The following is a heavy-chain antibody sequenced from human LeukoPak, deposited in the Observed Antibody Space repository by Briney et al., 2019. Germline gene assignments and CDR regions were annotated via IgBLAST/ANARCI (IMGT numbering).Heavy chain of an antibody. D-gene: IGHD5-12*01. CDR3: ARDRPYSGYDPFDY. J-gene: IGHJ4*02. CDR1: GYTFTGYY. Sequence: ASVKVSCKASGYTFTGYYMHWVRQAPGQGLEWMGWINPNSGGTNYAQKFQGRVTMTRGTSISTAYMELSRLRSDDTAVYYCARDRPYSGYDPFDYWGQGTLVTVSS. V-gene: IGHV1-2*02. CDR2: INPNSGGT.